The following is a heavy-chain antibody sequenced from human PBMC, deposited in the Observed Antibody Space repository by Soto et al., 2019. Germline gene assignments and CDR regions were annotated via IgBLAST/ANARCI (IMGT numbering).Heavy chain of an antibody. Sequence: GCSLRLCCAASGLRFCSYGIHWTSHTPDNGLEWVAVIWFDGSHKYYADSVKGRFTISRDNSKNTLYLQMNSLRAEDTAVYYCARALSPMDIVVVPAAIKVSYYYGMDVWGQGTTVTVSS. CDR3: ARALSPMDIVVVPAAIKVSYYYGMDV. D-gene: IGHD2-2*03. CDR1: GLRFCSYG. J-gene: IGHJ6*02. V-gene: IGHV3-33*01. CDR2: IWFDGSHK.